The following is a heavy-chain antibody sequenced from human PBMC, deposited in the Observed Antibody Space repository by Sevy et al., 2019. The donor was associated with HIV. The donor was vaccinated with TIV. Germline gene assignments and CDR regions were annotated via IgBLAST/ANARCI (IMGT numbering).Heavy chain of an antibody. V-gene: IGHV3-30*18. J-gene: IGHJ3*02. CDR1: GFTFSSYG. D-gene: IGHD3-10*01. Sequence: GGSLRLSCAASGFTFSSYGMHWVRQAPGKGLEWVAVISYDGSNKYYADSVKGRFTITRDNSKNTLYLQMNSLRAEATAVYYCAKDRGFSCGASLFDAFDIWGQGTMVTVSS. CDR2: ISYDGSNK. CDR3: AKDRGFSCGASLFDAFDI.